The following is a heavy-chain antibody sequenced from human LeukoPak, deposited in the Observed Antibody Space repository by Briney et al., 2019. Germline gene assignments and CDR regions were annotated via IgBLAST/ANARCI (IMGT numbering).Heavy chain of an antibody. V-gene: IGHV4-39*07. CDR1: GHSISSSSYS. J-gene: IGHJ4*02. CDR3: VGSELVPRGGFDY. CDR2: IYYSGST. Sequence: SETLSLICTVSGHSISSSSYSWGWIRQPPGKGLEWIGSIYYSGSTYYNPSLKSRVTISVDTSKNQFSLKLSSVTAADTAVYYCVGSELVPRGGFDYWGQGTLVTVS. D-gene: IGHD6-6*01.